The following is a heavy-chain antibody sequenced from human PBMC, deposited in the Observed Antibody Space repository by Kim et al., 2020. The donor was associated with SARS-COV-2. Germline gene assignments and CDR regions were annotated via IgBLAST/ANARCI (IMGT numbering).Heavy chain of an antibody. J-gene: IGHJ4*02. V-gene: IGHV4-39*07. CDR3: ASSDY. Sequence: NYYSGSTYYNPALKSRVTISVDTSKNQFSLKLSSVTAADTAVYYCASSDYWGQGTLVTVSS. CDR2: NYYSGST.